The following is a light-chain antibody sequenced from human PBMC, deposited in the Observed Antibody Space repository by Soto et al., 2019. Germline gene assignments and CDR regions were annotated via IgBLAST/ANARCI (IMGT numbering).Light chain of an antibody. CDR1: QGIRND. J-gene: IGKJ1*01. CDR2: AAS. CDR3: XXXXIYPLT. Sequence: DIQMTQSPSSLSASVGDRVTITCRASQGIRNDLGWYQQKPGKAPKRLIYAASTLQSGVPSRFSGSGSGTEFTLTISXLXPXXXXXXXXXXXXIYPLTFGQGTKVEIK. V-gene: IGKV1-17*01.